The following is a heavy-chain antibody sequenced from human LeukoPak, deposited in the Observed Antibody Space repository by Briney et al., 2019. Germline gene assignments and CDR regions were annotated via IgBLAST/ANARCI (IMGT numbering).Heavy chain of an antibody. J-gene: IGHJ4*02. D-gene: IGHD4-17*01. V-gene: IGHV3-66*01. CDR3: AHGDYPLTY. Sequence: GGSLRLSCAASGLTISNNYWLWVRQAPGKRPEWVSIIYANGDTLYAASVRGRFTFSRDNSKNTLYLQMNSLRAEDTAIYYCAHGDYPLTYWGQGTLVTVSS. CDR1: GLTISNNY. CDR2: IYANGDT.